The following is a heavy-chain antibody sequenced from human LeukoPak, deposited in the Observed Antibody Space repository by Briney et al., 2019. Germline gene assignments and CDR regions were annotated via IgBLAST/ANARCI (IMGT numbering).Heavy chain of an antibody. Sequence: ASVKVSCKASGYTFTSYGISWVRQAPGQGLEWMGWISAYNGNTNYAQKLQGRVTMTTDTSTSTAYMELRSLRSDDTAVYYCARLLWFGEGHNWFDPWGQGTLVTVSS. D-gene: IGHD3-10*01. V-gene: IGHV1-18*01. CDR2: ISAYNGNT. J-gene: IGHJ5*02. CDR1: GYTFTSYG. CDR3: ARLLWFGEGHNWFDP.